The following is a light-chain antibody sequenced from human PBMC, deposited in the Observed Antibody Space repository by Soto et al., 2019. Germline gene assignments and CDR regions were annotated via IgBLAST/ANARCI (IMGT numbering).Light chain of an antibody. CDR1: QGISSY. Sequence: DIQLTQSPSSLSASVGDRVTITCRASQGISSYLAWYQQKPGKAPKLLIYAASTLQSGVPSRFSGSGSGTDFTLTMSSLQAQAFAAYYYRQLKTFGQGTKLEIK. V-gene: IGKV1-9*01. CDR3: RQLKT. CDR2: AAS. J-gene: IGKJ2*01.